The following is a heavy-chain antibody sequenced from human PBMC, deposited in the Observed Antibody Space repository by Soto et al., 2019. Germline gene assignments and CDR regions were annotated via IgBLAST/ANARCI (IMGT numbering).Heavy chain of an antibody. CDR2: ISGSGGST. J-gene: IGHJ6*02. Sequence: PGGSLRLSCAASGFTFSSYAMSWVRQAPGKGREWVSAISGSGGSTYYADSVKGRFTISRDNSKNTLYLQMNSLRAEDTAVYYCANQPAQRFHYGMDVWGQGTTVNVS. V-gene: IGHV3-23*01. D-gene: IGHD6-25*01. CDR1: GFTFSSYA. CDR3: ANQPAQRFHYGMDV.